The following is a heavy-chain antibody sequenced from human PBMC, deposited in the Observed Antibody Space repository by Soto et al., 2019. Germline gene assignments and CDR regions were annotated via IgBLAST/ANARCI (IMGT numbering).Heavy chain of an antibody. J-gene: IGHJ4*02. CDR1: GGSISSYY. Sequence: SETLSLTCTVSGGSISSYYWSWIRQPPGKGLEWIGYIYYSGSTNYNPSLKSRVTISVDTSKNQFSLKLSSVTAADTAVYYCARLGLYSGYDFSFDYWGQGTLVTVSS. CDR2: IYYSGST. V-gene: IGHV4-59*08. CDR3: ARLGLYSGYDFSFDY. D-gene: IGHD5-12*01.